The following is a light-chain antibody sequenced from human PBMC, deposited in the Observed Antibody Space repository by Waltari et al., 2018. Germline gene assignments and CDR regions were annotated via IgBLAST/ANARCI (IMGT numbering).Light chain of an antibody. J-gene: IGLJ3*02. CDR2: RNN. Sequence: QSVLTQPPSASGTPGPRVTISCSGSTPNIGVNFVYWYQQFPGTAPKRLIYRNNQRPSGVPDRFSGSKSGTSASLAISGLRSEDEADYYCAAWDNSLSGPVFGGGTELTVL. CDR3: AAWDNSLSGPV. CDR1: TPNIGVNF. V-gene: IGLV1-47*01.